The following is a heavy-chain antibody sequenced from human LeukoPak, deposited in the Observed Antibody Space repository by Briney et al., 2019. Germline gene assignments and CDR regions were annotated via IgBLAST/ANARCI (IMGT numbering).Heavy chain of an antibody. D-gene: IGHD7-27*01. CDR3: VSGSSNWARN. V-gene: IGHV1-69*05. CDR2: IIPIFGTA. Sequence: SVKVSCKASGGTFSSYAINWVRQAPGQGLEWMGGIIPIFGTANYAQKFQGRVTITTDESTSTAYMELSSLRSEDTAVYYCVSGSSNWARNWGQGTLVTVSS. J-gene: IGHJ4*02. CDR1: GGTFSSYA.